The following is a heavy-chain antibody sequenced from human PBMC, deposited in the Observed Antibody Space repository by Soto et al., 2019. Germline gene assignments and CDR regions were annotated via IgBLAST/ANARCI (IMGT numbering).Heavy chain of an antibody. Sequence: SETLSLTCTVSGGSISSSSYYWGWIRKPPGKGLQWIGSIYYSGSTYYNPSLKSRVTISVDTSKNQFSLKLSSVTAADTAVYYYATHRYYDILTGSGYNSCNRCRRGTLVAVCS. CDR1: GGSISSSSYY. J-gene: IGHJ5*02. V-gene: IGHV4-39*01. D-gene: IGHD3-9*01. CDR3: ATHRYYDILTGSGYNSCNR. CDR2: IYYSGST.